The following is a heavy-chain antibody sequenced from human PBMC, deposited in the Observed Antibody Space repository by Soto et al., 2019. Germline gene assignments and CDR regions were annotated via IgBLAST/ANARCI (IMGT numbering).Heavy chain of an antibody. D-gene: IGHD2-8*01. V-gene: IGHV3-66*01. Sequence: EVQLVESGGTLVQPGGSLRLSCAASGFTVSNNYMNWVRQAPGKGLEWVSVMYSGGKTYYADSVKGSFTISRDSSKNTLFLQMNRLRAEDSGVYICATGVNGGYWGQGTVVTVSS. CDR1: GFTVSNNY. CDR2: MYSGGKT. J-gene: IGHJ4*02. CDR3: ATGVNGGY.